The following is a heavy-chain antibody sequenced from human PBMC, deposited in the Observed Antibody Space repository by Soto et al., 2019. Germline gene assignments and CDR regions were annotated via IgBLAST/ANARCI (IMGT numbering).Heavy chain of an antibody. V-gene: IGHV1-18*01. CDR2: INAYNGNT. Sequence: QVQLVQSGAEVKKPGASVKVSCKASGYTFTSYGISWVRQAPGQGLEWMGWINAYNGNTNYAQKLQGRVTMTTDTSTRTALMELRSPRFDDTAVYCCARDVGYGLIDYWGQGTLVTVSS. D-gene: IGHD5-18*01. CDR1: GYTFTSYG. J-gene: IGHJ4*02. CDR3: ARDVGYGLIDY.